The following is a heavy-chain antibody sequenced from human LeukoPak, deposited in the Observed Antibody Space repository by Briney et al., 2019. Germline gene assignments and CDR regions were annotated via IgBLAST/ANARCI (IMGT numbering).Heavy chain of an antibody. CDR2: IYHSGST. V-gene: IGHV4-38-2*01. Sequence: SETLSLTCAVSGYSISSGYYWGWIRQPPGKGLEWIGSIYHSGSTYYNPSLKSRVTISVDTSKNQFSLKLSSVTAAGTAVYYCARHLDGVDYWGQGTLVTVSS. CDR3: ARHLDGVDY. CDR1: GYSISSGYY. J-gene: IGHJ4*02.